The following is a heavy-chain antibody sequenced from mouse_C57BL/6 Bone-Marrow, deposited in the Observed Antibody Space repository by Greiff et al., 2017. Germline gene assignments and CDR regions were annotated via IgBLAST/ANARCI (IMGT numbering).Heavy chain of an antibody. CDR2: IYPSDSET. Sequence: QVQLQQPGAELVRPGSSVKLSCKASGYTFTSYWMDWVKQRPGQGLEWIGNIYPSDSETHYNQKFKDKATLTVDKSSSTAYRQLSSLTSEDSAVYYCARRDYGPYFDYWGQGTTLTVSS. CDR3: ARRDYGPYFDY. V-gene: IGHV1-61*01. D-gene: IGHD1-1*01. J-gene: IGHJ2*01. CDR1: GYTFTSYW.